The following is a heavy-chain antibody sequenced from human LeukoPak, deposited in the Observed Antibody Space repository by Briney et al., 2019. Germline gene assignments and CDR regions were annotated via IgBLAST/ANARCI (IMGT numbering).Heavy chain of an antibody. CDR1: GYTFTGYY. V-gene: IGHV1-2*06. D-gene: IGHD2-21*02. CDR3: ARDHGGDGLFDDY. Sequence: GASVKVSCKASGYTFTGYYMHWVRQAPGQGLEWMRRINPNSGGTNYAQKFQGRVTMTRDTSISTAYMELSRLRSDDTAVYYCARDHGGDGLFDDYWGQGTLVTVSS. J-gene: IGHJ4*02. CDR2: INPNSGGT.